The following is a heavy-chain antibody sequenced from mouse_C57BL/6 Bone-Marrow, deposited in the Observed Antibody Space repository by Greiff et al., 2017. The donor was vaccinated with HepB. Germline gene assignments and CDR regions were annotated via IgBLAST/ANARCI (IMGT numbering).Heavy chain of an antibody. D-gene: IGHD2-4*01. CDR2: IWTGGGT. J-gene: IGHJ2*01. CDR3: ARSPQEISTIIYVDY. V-gene: IGHV2-9-1*01. Sequence: VKLVESGPGLVAPSQRLSITCTVSGFSLTSYAICWVRQPPGKGLEWLGVIWTGGGTNYNSALKSRLSISKDNSKSQVFLKMNSLQTDDTTRYYCARSPQEISTIIYVDYWSQGATLTVSS. CDR1: GFSLTSYA.